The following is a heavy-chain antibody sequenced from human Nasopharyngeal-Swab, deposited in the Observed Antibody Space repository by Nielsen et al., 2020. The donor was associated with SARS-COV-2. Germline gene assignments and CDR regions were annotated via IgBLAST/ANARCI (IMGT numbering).Heavy chain of an antibody. J-gene: IGHJ6*03. CDR2: INHSGST. CDR1: GYSISSSNYY. Sequence: SETLSLTCTVSGYSISSSNYYWGWIRRPPGKGLEWIGEINHSGSTNYNPSLKSRVTISLDTSKNHFSLKLRSVTAADTAVYYCARGLSGVVPAPILGLGPFYSYYYMDVWGKGTTVTVSS. CDR3: ARGLSGVVPAPILGLGPFYSYYYMDV. D-gene: IGHD2-2*01. V-gene: IGHV4-39*02.